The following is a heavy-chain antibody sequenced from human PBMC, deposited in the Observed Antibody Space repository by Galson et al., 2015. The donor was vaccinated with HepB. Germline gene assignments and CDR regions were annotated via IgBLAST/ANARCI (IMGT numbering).Heavy chain of an antibody. J-gene: IGHJ4*02. CDR3: ARGPGGYCSGGSCYAPGGY. CDR1: GGTFSSYA. D-gene: IGHD2-15*01. CDR2: IIPIFGTA. Sequence: SVKVSCKASGGTFSSYAISWVRQAPGQGLEWMGGIIPIFGTANYAQKFQGRVTITADESTSTAYMELSSLRSEDTAVYYYARGPGGYCSGGSCYAPGGYWGQGTLVTVSS. V-gene: IGHV1-69*13.